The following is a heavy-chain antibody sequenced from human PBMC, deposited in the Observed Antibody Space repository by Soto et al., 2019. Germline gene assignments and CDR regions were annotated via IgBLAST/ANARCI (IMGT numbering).Heavy chain of an antibody. J-gene: IGHJ4*02. V-gene: IGHV3-23*01. CDR3: AKDRGTVLVISNFDY. CDR1: GFTFSSYA. Sequence: PGGSLRLSCAASGFTFSSYAMSWVRQAPGKGLEWVSSISGSGGSTYYADSVKGRFTISRDNSKNTLYLQMNSLRAEDTAVYYCAKDRGTVLVISNFDYWGQGTLFTVSS. CDR2: ISGSGGST. D-gene: IGHD3-22*01.